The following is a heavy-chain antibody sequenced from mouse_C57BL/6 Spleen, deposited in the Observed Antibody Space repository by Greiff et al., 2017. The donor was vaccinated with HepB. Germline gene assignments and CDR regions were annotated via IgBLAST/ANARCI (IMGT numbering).Heavy chain of an antibody. CDR2: IDPETGGT. D-gene: IGHD2-3*01. Sequence: QVQLKESGAELVRPGASVTLSCKASGYTFTDYEMHWVKQTPVHGLEWIGAIDPETGGTAYNQKFKGKAILTADKSSSTAYMELRSLTSEDSAVYYCTRREDGSHTWFAYWGQGTLVTVSA. V-gene: IGHV1-15*01. J-gene: IGHJ3*01. CDR3: TRREDGSHTWFAY. CDR1: GYTFTDYE.